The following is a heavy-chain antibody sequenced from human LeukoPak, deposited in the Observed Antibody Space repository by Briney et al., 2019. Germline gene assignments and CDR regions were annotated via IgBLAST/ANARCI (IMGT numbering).Heavy chain of an antibody. V-gene: IGHV3-23*01. CDR2: ISGSGGST. J-gene: IGHJ4*02. CDR3: ARDQIQLWIVDY. D-gene: IGHD5-18*01. CDR1: RFTFSSYG. Sequence: GGSLRLSCAASRFTFSSYGMSWVRQAPGKGLEWVSSISGSGGSTYYADSVKGRFTISRDNSKNTLYLQMNSLRAEDTAVYYCARDQIQLWIVDYWGQGTLVTVSS.